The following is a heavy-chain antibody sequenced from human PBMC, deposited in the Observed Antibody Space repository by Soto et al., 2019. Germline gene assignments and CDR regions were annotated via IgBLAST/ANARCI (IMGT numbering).Heavy chain of an antibody. V-gene: IGHV4-59*01. J-gene: IGHJ4*02. CDR3: ARERWSGYSYGGFDY. CDR2: IYYSGST. CDR1: GGSISSYY. Sequence: SETLSLTCTVSGGSISSYYWSWIRQPPGKGLEWIGYIYYSGSTNYNPSLKSRVTISVDTSKNQFSLKLSSVTAADTAVYYCARERWSGYSYGGFDYWGQGTLVTVSS. D-gene: IGHD5-18*01.